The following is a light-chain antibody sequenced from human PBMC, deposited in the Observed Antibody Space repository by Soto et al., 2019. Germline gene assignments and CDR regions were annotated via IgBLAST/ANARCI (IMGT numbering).Light chain of an antibody. Sequence: QSVLTQPASVTGSPGQSITISCTGTSSDICGYIYVSWYQQHPGKAPKLMIYEVTNRPSGVSDRFSGSKSGNTASLTISGLLAEDEANYYCSSYTTSTTLVLFGGGTKVTVL. CDR2: EVT. J-gene: IGLJ2*01. CDR3: SSYTTSTTLVL. V-gene: IGLV2-14*01. CDR1: SSDICGYIY.